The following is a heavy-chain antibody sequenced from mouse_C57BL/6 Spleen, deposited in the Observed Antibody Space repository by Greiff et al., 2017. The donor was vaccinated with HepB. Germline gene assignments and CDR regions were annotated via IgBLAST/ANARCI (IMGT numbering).Heavy chain of an antibody. Sequence: QVQLQQPGAELVKPGASVKLSCKASGYTFTSYWMHWVKQRPGRGLEWIGRIDPNSGGTKYNEKFKSKATLTVDKPSSTAYMQLSSLKSDDSAVYYCARVYYYGSSFYYFDYWGQGTTLTVSS. V-gene: IGHV1-72*01. J-gene: IGHJ2*01. CDR3: ARVYYYGSSFYYFDY. CDR1: GYTFTSYW. D-gene: IGHD1-1*01. CDR2: IDPNSGGT.